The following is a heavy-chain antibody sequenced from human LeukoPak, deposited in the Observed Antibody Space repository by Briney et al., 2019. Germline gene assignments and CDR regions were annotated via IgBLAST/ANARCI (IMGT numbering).Heavy chain of an antibody. D-gene: IGHD3-3*01. CDR1: GYTFTGYY. CDR3: ARGPDDFWRGPDY. V-gene: IGHV1-2*02. Sequence: GASVKVSCKASGYTFTGYYMHWVRQAPGQGLEWMGWINPNSGGTNYAQKFQGRVTMTRDTSISTAYMELSRLRSEDTAVYYCARGPDDFWRGPDYWGQGTLVTVSS. J-gene: IGHJ4*02. CDR2: INPNSGGT.